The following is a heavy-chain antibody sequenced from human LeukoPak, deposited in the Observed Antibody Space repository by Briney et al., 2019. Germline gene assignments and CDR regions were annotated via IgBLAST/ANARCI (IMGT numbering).Heavy chain of an antibody. Sequence: PSQTLSLTCTVSGVSISSGGYYWSWIRQHPGKGLEWIGYIYYSGSTYYNLSLKSRVTISVDTSKNQFSLKLSSVTAADTAVYYCAMYSITKYFQHWGQGTLVTVSS. CDR1: GVSISSGGYY. J-gene: IGHJ1*01. CDR3: AMYSITKYFQH. D-gene: IGHD2-8*01. CDR2: IYYSGST. V-gene: IGHV4-31*03.